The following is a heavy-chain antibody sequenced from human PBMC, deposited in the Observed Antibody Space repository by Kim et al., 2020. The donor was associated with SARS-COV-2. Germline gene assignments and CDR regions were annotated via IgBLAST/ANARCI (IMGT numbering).Heavy chain of an antibody. V-gene: IGHV6-1*01. CDR3: AREKRSTHNYDYFGMEV. D-gene: IGHD3-22*01. Sequence: SQTLSLTCAISGDSVSSSSAAWIWIRQSPSRGLEWLGRTYYRSKWYYDYPVSVKSRITINPDTSKSQFSLQLNSVTPEDTAVYYCAREKRSTHNYDYFGMEVWGQGTTVTVSS. CDR1: GDSVSSSSAA. J-gene: IGHJ6*02. CDR2: TYYRSKWYY.